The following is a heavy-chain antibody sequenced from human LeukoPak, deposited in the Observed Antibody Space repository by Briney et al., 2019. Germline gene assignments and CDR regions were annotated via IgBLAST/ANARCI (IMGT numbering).Heavy chain of an antibody. CDR1: GFTFVDYG. J-gene: IGHJ4*02. CDR2: INYDGAIT. D-gene: IGHD3-3*02. CDR3: ARDRLGPSFSVSHFDL. Sequence: GGSLRLSCATSGFTFVDYGLSWVRRAPGKGLEWLCAINYDGAITDYADSVKGRFTISRDNAKNSLYLRMDSLRAEDTALYYCARDRLGPSFSVSHFDLWGQGTLVTVSS. V-gene: IGHV3-20*04.